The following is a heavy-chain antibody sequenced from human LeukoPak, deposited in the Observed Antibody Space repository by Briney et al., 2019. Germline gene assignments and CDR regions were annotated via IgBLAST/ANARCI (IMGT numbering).Heavy chain of an antibody. D-gene: IGHD3-22*01. CDR1: GGSFSGYY. CDR3: ARCYYDSSGCDY. V-gene: IGHV4-34*01. Sequence: SETLSLTCAVYGGSFSGYYWSWIRQPPGKGLEWIGEINHSGSTNYNPSLKSRVTISVDTPKNQFSLKLSSVTAADTAVYYCARCYYDSSGCDYWGQGTLVTVSS. CDR2: INHSGST. J-gene: IGHJ4*02.